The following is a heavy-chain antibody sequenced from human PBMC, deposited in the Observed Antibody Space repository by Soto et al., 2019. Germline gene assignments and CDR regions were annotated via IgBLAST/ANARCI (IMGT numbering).Heavy chain of an antibody. V-gene: IGHV3-7*01. Sequence: GGSLRLSCAVSGFTFSDYWMSWVRQAPGKGLEWVANIKQDGNEKYYVDSVKGRFTISRDNAKNSLYLQMNSLRAEDTAVYYYARDPNSSSWYAWRPRDAFDIWGQGTMVTVSS. CDR2: IKQDGNEK. CDR1: GFTFSDYW. J-gene: IGHJ3*02. CDR3: ARDPNSSSWYAWRPRDAFDI. D-gene: IGHD6-13*01.